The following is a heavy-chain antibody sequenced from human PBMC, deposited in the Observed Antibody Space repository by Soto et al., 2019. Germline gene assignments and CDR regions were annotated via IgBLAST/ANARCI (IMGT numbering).Heavy chain of an antibody. CDR1: GFTFSSYA. J-gene: IGHJ4*02. D-gene: IGHD3-9*01. CDR3: ARDWETSATGLIDS. CDR2: TSYDGSNK. V-gene: IGHV3-30-3*01. Sequence: PGGSLRLSCVASGFTFSSYALHWVRQAPGKGLEWVAVTSYDGSNKYYADSVEGRFTISRDNSKNTLYLQTSSLTTEDTAMYYCARDWETSATGLIDSWGQGTLVTVSS.